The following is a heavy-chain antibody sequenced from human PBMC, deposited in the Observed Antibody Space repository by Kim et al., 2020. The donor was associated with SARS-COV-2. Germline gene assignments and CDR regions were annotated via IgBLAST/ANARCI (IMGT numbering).Heavy chain of an antibody. CDR2: IIPILGIA. Sequence: SVKVSCKASGGTFSSYAISWVRQAPGQGLEWMGRIIPILGIANYAQKFQGRVTITADKSTSTAYMELSSLRSEDTAVYYCARSKFFTSDLPNYYFDYWGQGTLVTVSS. J-gene: IGHJ4*02. V-gene: IGHV1-69*04. CDR1: GGTFSSYA. CDR3: ARSKFFTSDLPNYYFDY.